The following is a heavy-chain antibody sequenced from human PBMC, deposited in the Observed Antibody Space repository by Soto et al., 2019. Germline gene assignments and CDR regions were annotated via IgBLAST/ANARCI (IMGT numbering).Heavy chain of an antibody. V-gene: IGHV3-30*18. CDR3: ANRLLEWPIPTFDY. Sequence: PGGSLRLSCAASGFTFSSYGMHRVRQAPGKGLEWVAVISDDGSNKYYADSVKGRFTISRDNSKNTLYLQMNSLRAEDTAVYYCANRLLEWPIPTFDYWGQGTLVTVS. J-gene: IGHJ4*02. D-gene: IGHD3-3*01. CDR1: GFTFSSYG. CDR2: ISDDGSNK.